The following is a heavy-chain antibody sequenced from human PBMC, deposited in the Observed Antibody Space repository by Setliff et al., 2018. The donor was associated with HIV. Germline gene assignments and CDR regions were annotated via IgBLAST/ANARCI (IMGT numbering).Heavy chain of an antibody. J-gene: IGHJ6*03. CDR1: GYTFTSYD. CDR2: ISAYNGNT. Sequence: ASVKVSCKASGYTFTSYDISWVRQAPGQGLEWMGWISAYNGNTNYAQKFQGRVTMTTDTSTSTAYMELRSLRSDDTAVYYCARRTIDYYYMDVWGKGTTVTVAS. CDR3: ARRTIDYYYMDV. V-gene: IGHV1-18*01.